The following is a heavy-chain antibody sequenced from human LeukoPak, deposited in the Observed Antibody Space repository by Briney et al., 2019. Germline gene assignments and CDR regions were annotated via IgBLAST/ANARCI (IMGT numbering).Heavy chain of an antibody. CDR2: IYTSGST. J-gene: IGHJ6*03. Sequence: SETLSLTCTVSGGSISSYYWSWIRQPAGKRLEWIGRIYTSGSTNYNPSLKSRVTMSVDTSKNQFSLKLSSVTAADTAVYYCARDRYSNYYYYYYMDVWGKGTTVTVSS. CDR3: ARDRYSNYYYYYYMDV. D-gene: IGHD4-11*01. CDR1: GGSISSYY. V-gene: IGHV4-4*07.